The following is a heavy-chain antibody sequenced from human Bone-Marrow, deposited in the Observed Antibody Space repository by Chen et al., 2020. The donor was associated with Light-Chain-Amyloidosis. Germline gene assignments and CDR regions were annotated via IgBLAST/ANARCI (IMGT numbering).Heavy chain of an antibody. J-gene: IGHJ4*02. V-gene: IGHV3-23*01. D-gene: IGHD3-10*01. CDR3: AKYHRFMARYFDS. CDR2: IGSGRGVI. CDR1: GFTVSSFA. Sequence: EVQLLESGGGLVQPGGSLRLSCTASGFTVSSFAMAWVRQTPGKGLEWVAVIGSGRGVIHYADSVKGRLAISRDNSNNTLSLQMNSLRAEDTAIYYCAKYHRFMARYFDSWGQGTLVTVSS.